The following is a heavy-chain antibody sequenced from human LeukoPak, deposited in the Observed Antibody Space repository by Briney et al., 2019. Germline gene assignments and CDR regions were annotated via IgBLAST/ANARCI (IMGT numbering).Heavy chain of an antibody. V-gene: IGHV1-18*01. J-gene: IGHJ4*02. CDR2: ISAYNGNT. CDR3: ASISEVWSGYYTVHFDY. CDR1: GYTFTSYG. Sequence: ASVKVSCKASGYTFTSYGISWVRQAPGQGLEWMGWISAYNGNTNYAQKLQGRVTMTTDTSTSTAYMELRSLRSDDTAVYYCASISEVWSGYYTVHFDYWGQGTLVTVSS. D-gene: IGHD3-3*01.